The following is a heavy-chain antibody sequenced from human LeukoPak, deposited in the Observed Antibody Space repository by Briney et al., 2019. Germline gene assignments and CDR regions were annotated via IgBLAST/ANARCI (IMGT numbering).Heavy chain of an antibody. CDR2: TSPYNGNT. J-gene: IGHJ6*02. V-gene: IGHV1-18*01. Sequence: ASVKVSCKASGYTFTNYGISWVRQAPGQGLEWMGWTSPYNGNTNYAQKFQGRVTMTTDTSTTTAYMELRSLRSDDTAVYYCARDLDIVVVAAAVRHYGLDVWGQGTTVTVSS. D-gene: IGHD2-15*01. CDR1: GYTFTNYG. CDR3: ARDLDIVVVAAAVRHYGLDV.